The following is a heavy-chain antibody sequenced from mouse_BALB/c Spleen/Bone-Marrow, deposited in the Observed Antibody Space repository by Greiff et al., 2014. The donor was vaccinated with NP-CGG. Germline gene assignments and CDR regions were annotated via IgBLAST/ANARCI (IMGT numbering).Heavy chain of an antibody. D-gene: IGHD2-1*01. CDR3: ARDKNYGSYWYFDV. V-gene: IGHV7-3*02. CDR1: GFTFTDYY. J-gene: IGHJ1*01. CDR2: IRNKANGYTT. Sequence: DVHLVESGGGLVQPGGSLRLSCATSGFTFTDYYMSWVRQPPGKALEWLGFIRNKANGYTTEYSASVMGRFTISRDNSQSILYLQMNTLRAEDSATYYCARDKNYGSYWYFDVWGAGTTVTVSS.